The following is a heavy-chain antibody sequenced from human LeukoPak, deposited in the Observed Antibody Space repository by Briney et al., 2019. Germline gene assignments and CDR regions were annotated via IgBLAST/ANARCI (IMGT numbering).Heavy chain of an antibody. Sequence: PSETLSLTCTVSGGSISSYYWSWIRQPPGKGLEWIGYIYYSGGTNYNPSFKSRVTISVDTSKNQFSLKLSSVTAADTAVYYCARALSYSSGWYTDYWGQGTLVTVSS. CDR1: GGSISSYY. CDR3: ARALSYSSGWYTDY. D-gene: IGHD6-19*01. J-gene: IGHJ4*02. V-gene: IGHV4-59*01. CDR2: IYYSGGT.